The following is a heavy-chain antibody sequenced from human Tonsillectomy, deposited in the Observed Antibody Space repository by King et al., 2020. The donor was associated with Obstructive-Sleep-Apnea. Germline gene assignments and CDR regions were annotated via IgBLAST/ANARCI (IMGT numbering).Heavy chain of an antibody. CDR3: ARDNHGLDV. J-gene: IGHJ6*02. Sequence: VQLVESGGGLVQPGRSLRLSCAASGFTFDDYAMHWVRQAPGKGLEGVSGMSWNSYSIDYADSVKGRFTSSRDNAKNALYLQMNSLRAEDTASYYCARDNHGLDVWGQGTTVTVSS. CDR2: MSWNSYSI. CDR1: GFTFDDYA. V-gene: IGHV3-9*01.